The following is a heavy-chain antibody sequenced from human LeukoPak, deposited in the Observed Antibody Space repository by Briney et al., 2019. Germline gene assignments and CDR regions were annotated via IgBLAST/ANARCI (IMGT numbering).Heavy chain of an antibody. CDR3: AKGKGYNNLHWFDP. Sequence: LGGSLRLSCAASGFTFSTFAMTWVRQGPGKGLEWVSSIDGSGAGTYYADSVKGRFSISRDNSKSTLYLQMYSLTAGDTAVYYCAKGKGYNNLHWFDPWGQGTLGAVSS. J-gene: IGHJ5*02. V-gene: IGHV3-23*01. D-gene: IGHD5-24*01. CDR1: GFTFSTFA. CDR2: IDGSGAGT.